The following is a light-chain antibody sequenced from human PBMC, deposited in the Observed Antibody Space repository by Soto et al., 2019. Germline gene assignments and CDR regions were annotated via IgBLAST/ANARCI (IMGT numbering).Light chain of an antibody. V-gene: IGKV1-33*01. J-gene: IGKJ3*01. CDR3: QQYDNLRVT. CDR2: DAS. Sequence: DIQMTQSPSSLSASVGDRVTITCQASQDINNYLNWYQQKPGKAPKLLIYDASNLETGVPSRFSGSGSGTDLTFTISSLQAEDIATYYCQQYDNLRVTFGPGTKVDI. CDR1: QDINNY.